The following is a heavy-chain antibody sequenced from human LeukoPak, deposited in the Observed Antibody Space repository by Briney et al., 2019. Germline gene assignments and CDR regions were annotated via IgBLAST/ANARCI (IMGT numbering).Heavy chain of an antibody. Sequence: PGGSLRLSCAASGFTFSSYAMHWVRQAPGKGLEWVAVISYDGSNKYYADSVKGRFTISRDNSKSTLYLQMNSLRAEDTAVYYCAKSPGSSGYYYVDYWGQGTLVTVSS. J-gene: IGHJ4*02. CDR1: GFTFSSYA. CDR2: ISYDGSNK. CDR3: AKSPGSSGYYYVDY. V-gene: IGHV3-30*04. D-gene: IGHD3-22*01.